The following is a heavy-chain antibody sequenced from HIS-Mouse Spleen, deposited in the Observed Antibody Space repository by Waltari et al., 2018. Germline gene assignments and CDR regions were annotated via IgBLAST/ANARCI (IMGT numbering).Heavy chain of an antibody. V-gene: IGHV4-39*07. CDR1: GCSIRSSSYY. Sequence: QLQLQESGPGLVKPSETLSLTCPVSGCSIRSSSYYWGWNRQPPGKGLEWIGSIYYSGSTYYNPSLKSRVTISVDTSKNQFSLKLSSVTAADTAVYYCAREIPYSSSWYDWYFDLWGRGTLVTVSS. J-gene: IGHJ2*01. CDR2: IYYSGST. D-gene: IGHD6-13*01. CDR3: AREIPYSSSWYDWYFDL.